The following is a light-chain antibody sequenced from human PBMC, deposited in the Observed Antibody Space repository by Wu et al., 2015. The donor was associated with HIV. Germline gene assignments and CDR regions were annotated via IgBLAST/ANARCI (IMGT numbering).Light chain of an antibody. Sequence: EIVMTQSPATLSVSPGERATLSCRASQSVSSDLAWYQQKTGQAPRLLIYGASNRASGIPARFSGSGSGTEFTLTISSVQSEDFGVYSCQQYDNWPPFTFGQGHDWRLN. CDR2: GAS. CDR1: QSVSSD. V-gene: IGKV3-15*01. CDR3: QQYDNWPPFT. J-gene: IGKJ5*01.